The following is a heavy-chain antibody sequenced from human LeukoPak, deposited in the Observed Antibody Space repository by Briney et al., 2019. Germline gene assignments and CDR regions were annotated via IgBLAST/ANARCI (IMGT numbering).Heavy chain of an antibody. CDR3: ARLRPYYGSGSYNPSYYYYMDV. D-gene: IGHD3-10*01. V-gene: IGHV4-39*07. CDR2: VYYSGST. J-gene: IGHJ6*03. CDR1: AGSISSSNYY. Sequence: SETLSLTCSVSAGSISSSNYYWGWIRQPPGKGLEWIGSVYYSGSTYYNPSLKSRVTISVDTSKNQFSLKLSSVTAADTAVYYCARLRPYYGSGSYNPSYYYYMDVWGKGTTVTISS.